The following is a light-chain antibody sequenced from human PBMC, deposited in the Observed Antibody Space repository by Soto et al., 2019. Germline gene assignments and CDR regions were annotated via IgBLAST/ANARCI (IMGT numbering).Light chain of an antibody. V-gene: IGLV3-1*01. CDR2: QDT. CDR1: KLGDTY. Sequence: YELTQPPSVSVSPGQTASITCSGDKLGDTYACWYQQKPGQSPVLVIYQDTKRPSGIPERFSGSNSGNTATLTISGTQTMDEADYYCQAWDSSTVVFGGGTKVTVL. CDR3: QAWDSSTVV. J-gene: IGLJ2*01.